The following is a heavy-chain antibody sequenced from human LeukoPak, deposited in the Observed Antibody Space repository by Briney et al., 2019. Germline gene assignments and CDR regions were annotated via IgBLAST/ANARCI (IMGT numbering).Heavy chain of an antibody. J-gene: IGHJ4*02. V-gene: IGHV3-74*01. CDR1: GFTFNSYW. CDR3: ARGAESDY. Sequence: TGGSLRLSCAASGFTFNSYWMHWVRQVPGKGLVWVSRINSDGGRTSYGDSVKGRFTISRDNAKSTLYLQMDSLRADDTAVYFCARGAESDYWGQGTLVTVSS. CDR2: INSDGGRT.